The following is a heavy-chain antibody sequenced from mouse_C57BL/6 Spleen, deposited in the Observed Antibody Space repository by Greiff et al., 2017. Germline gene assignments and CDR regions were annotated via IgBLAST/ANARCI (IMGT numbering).Heavy chain of an antibody. CDR3: ARERGYDGYYSYFDV. J-gene: IGHJ1*03. D-gene: IGHD2-3*01. CDR2: ISYSGST. V-gene: IGHV3-1*01. Sequence: DVKLQESGPGMVKPSQSLSLTCTVTGYSITSGYDWHWIRHFPGNKLEWMGYISYSGSTNYNPSLKSRISITHDTSKNHFFLKLNSVTTEDTATYYCARERGYDGYYSYFDVWGTGTTVTVSS. CDR1: GYSITSGYD.